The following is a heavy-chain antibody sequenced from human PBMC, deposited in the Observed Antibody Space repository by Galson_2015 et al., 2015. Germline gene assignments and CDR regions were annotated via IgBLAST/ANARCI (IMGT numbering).Heavy chain of an antibody. CDR3: ARGVRCSSTSCYYPSDGAFDI. CDR2: INAYNGNT. Sequence: SVKVSCKASGYTFTSYVISWVRQAPGQGLEWMGWINAYNGNTNYAQNLQGRVTMTTDTSTSTAYMELRSLKSDDTGVFYCARGVRCSSTSCYYPSDGAFDIWGQGTVVTVSS. CDR1: GYTFTSYV. D-gene: IGHD2-2*01. V-gene: IGHV1-18*01. J-gene: IGHJ3*02.